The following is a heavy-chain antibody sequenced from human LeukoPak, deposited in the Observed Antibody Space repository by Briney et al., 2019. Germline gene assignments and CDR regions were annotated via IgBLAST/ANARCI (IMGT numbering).Heavy chain of an antibody. Sequence: ASETLSLTCAVYGGSFSGYHWSWIRQPPGKGLEWIGEINHRGSTNYNPSLKSRVTMSVDTSKNQFSLKLSSVTAADTAVYYCARGRGAARFVTIEFDYWGQGALVTVSS. V-gene: IGHV4-34*01. D-gene: IGHD6-6*01. CDR1: GGSFSGYH. CDR3: ARGRGAARFVTIEFDY. J-gene: IGHJ4*02. CDR2: INHRGST.